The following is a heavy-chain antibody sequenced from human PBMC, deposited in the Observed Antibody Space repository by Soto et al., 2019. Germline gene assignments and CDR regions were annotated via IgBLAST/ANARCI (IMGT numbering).Heavy chain of an antibody. Sequence: EVQLLESGGGLVQPGGSLRLSCAASGFTFSNYAVTWVRQAPGKGLEWVSTISGSGGSTYYADSVKGRFTISRDNSKNTLSLQMNSLRAEGTAVYSSAKDQGSSRYEIDSWGPGTLVTVSS. CDR1: GFTFSNYA. CDR2: ISGSGGST. V-gene: IGHV3-23*01. J-gene: IGHJ4*02. D-gene: IGHD6-13*01. CDR3: AKDQGSSRYEIDS.